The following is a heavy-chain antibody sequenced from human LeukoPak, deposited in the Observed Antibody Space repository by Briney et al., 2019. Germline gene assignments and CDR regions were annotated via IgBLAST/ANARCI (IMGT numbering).Heavy chain of an antibody. D-gene: IGHD3-16*01. Sequence: GASVKVSCKASGYTFTSYYMHWVRQAPGQGLEWMGIINPSGGSTNYAQKFQGRVTITADESTSTAYMELSSLRSEDTAVYYCARADPHLRVLTNWGQGTLVTVSS. CDR3: ARADPHLRVLTN. V-gene: IGHV1-46*01. CDR2: INPSGGST. J-gene: IGHJ4*02. CDR1: GYTFTSYY.